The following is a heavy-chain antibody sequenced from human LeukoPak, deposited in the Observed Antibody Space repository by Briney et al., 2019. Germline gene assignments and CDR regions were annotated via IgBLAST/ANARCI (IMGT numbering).Heavy chain of an antibody. CDR2: TYYSGST. J-gene: IGHJ4*02. V-gene: IGHV4-59*01. CDR1: GGSISSYY. D-gene: IGHD1-26*01. Sequence: SETLSLTCTVSGGSISSYYWSWIRQPPGKGLEWIGYTYYSGSTNYNPSLKSRVTISVDTSKNQFSLKLSSVTAADTAVYYCAREASGSYFDYWGQGTLVTVSS. CDR3: AREASGSYFDY.